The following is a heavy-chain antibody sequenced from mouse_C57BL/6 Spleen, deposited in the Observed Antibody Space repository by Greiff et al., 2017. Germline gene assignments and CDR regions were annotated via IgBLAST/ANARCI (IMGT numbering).Heavy chain of an antibody. CDR2: IRSKSNNYAT. D-gene: IGHD3-2*01. J-gene: IGHJ4*01. Sequence: EVQVVESGGGLVQPKGSLKLSCAASGFSFNTYAMNWVRQAPGKGLEWVARIRSKSNNYATYYADSVKDRFTISRDDSESMLYLQMNNLKTEDTAMYYCVRHDSGAMDYWGQGTSVTVSS. V-gene: IGHV10-1*01. CDR1: GFSFNTYA. CDR3: VRHDSGAMDY.